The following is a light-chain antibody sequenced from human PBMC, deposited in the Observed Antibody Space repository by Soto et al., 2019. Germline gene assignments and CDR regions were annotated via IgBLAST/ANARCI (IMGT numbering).Light chain of an antibody. CDR2: EVN. CDR3: TSFAGSNNFRV. Sequence: QSALTQPPSASGSPGQSVTISCTGTSSDVGAYKYVSWYQQHPGKAPKFMIYEVNKRPSGVPDRFSGSKSGNTASLTVSGLQAEDEADYYCTSFAGSNNFRVFGGGTKVTVL. J-gene: IGLJ3*02. V-gene: IGLV2-8*01. CDR1: SSDVGAYKY.